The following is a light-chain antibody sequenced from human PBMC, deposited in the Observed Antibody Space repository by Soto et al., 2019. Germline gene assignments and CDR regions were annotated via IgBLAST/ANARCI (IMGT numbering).Light chain of an antibody. J-gene: IGLJ1*01. Sequence: QCVLTQPASVSGSPGQSITISCTGTSRDDGGYNYVSWYQQHPGKAPKLMIYDVSNRPSGVSNRFSGFKSGNTASLPISGLLAVDEADYYCRSYTSSSTLFGTGAKVTDL. CDR3: RSYTSSSTL. CDR1: SRDDGGYNY. CDR2: DVS. V-gene: IGLV2-14*01.